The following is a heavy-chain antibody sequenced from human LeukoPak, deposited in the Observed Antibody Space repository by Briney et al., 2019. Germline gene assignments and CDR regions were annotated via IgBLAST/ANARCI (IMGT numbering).Heavy chain of an antibody. CDR2: FDPEDGET. J-gene: IGHJ3*02. V-gene: IGHV1-24*01. Sequence: ASVKVSCKVSGYTLTELSMHWVRQAPGKGLEWMGGFDPEDGETIYAQKFQGRVTMTEDTSTDTAYMELSSLRSEDTAVYYCATDRSHCSGGSCYGAFDIWGQGTMVTVSS. D-gene: IGHD2-15*01. CDR3: ATDRSHCSGGSCYGAFDI. CDR1: GYTLTELS.